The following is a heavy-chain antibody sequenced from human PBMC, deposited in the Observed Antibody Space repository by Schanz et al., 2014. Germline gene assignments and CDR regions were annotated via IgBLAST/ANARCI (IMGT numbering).Heavy chain of an antibody. CDR2: INQDASEK. Sequence: EVQLVESGGGLVQPGGSLRLSCAVSGSTFSNYWMTWVRQAPGKGLEWVANINQDASEKYYVDSVKGRFTVSRDNAKNTLYLQMNSLRAEDTAVYYCVRDTDYHFDYWGQGTLVTVSS. CDR1: GSTFSNYW. J-gene: IGHJ4*02. CDR3: VRDTDYHFDY. V-gene: IGHV3-7*01. D-gene: IGHD4-17*01.